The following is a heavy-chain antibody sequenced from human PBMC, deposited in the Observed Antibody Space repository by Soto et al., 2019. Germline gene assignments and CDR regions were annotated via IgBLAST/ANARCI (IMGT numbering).Heavy chain of an antibody. D-gene: IGHD3-3*01. J-gene: IGHJ4*02. CDR3: ARGVDSWSGYLF. Sequence: SETLSLTCALYGGSFDGYYWSWVRQSPGKGLEWIGEIHHSGRTKYNPSLKSRVSLSVDTSTKHFSLRLTSVTAADRGVYYCARGVDSWSGYLFWGQGTPVTVS. CDR2: IHHSGRT. V-gene: IGHV4-34*01. CDR1: GGSFDGYY.